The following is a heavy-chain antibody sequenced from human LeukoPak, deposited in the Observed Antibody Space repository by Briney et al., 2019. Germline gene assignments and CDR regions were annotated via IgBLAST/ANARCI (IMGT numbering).Heavy chain of an antibody. CDR1: GYSFNTYW. CDR2: IYPAASDT. D-gene: IGHD5-18*01. CDR3: ARVLDVDTAVFHYYFDF. J-gene: IGHJ4*02. Sequence: GESLKISCQGSGYSFNTYWVGWVRQMPGKGLEWMGIIYPAASDTRYSPSFQGQVTISADKSINTAYLQWRTLKASDSAIYYCARVLDVDTAVFHYYFDFWGQGTLVTVSS. V-gene: IGHV5-51*01.